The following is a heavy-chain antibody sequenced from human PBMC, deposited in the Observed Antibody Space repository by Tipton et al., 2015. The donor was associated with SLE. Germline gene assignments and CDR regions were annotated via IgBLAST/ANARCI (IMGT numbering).Heavy chain of an antibody. CDR1: GGSFSGYY. Sequence: LSLTCAVYGGSFSGYYWSWIRQPPGKGLEWIGEINHSGSTNYNPSLKSRVTISVDTSKNQFSLKLSSVTAADTAVYYCARQRVVVVIAEGGMDVWGQGTTVTVSS. J-gene: IGHJ6*02. CDR3: ARQRVVVVIAEGGMDV. CDR2: INHSGST. V-gene: IGHV4-34*01. D-gene: IGHD2-21*01.